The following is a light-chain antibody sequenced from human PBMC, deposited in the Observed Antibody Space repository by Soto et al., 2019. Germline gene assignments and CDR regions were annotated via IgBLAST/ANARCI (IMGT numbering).Light chain of an antibody. CDR3: QQYNTYSLS. J-gene: IGKJ1*01. CDR1: QSVSSW. V-gene: IGKV1-5*01. Sequence: DIQMTQSPSTLSASVGDRVTITCRASQSVSSWLAWYQQKPGKAPKLLIYDASSLQIGDPSRFGGSGSGTEFTLTISGLQPDDFATYFCQQYNTYSLSFGQGTRVELK. CDR2: DAS.